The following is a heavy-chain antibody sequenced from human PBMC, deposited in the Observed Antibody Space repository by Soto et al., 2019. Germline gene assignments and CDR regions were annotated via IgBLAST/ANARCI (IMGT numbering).Heavy chain of an antibody. J-gene: IGHJ4*02. Sequence: PSETLSLTCTVSGGSISSGGYHWSWIRQHPGKGLEWIGYIYYSGSTYYNPSLKSRVTISVDTSKNQFSLKLSSVTAADTAVYYCARGRYYDFWSASGSGYYFDYWGQGTLVTVSS. D-gene: IGHD3-3*01. CDR2: IYYSGST. CDR1: GGSISSGGYH. V-gene: IGHV4-31*03. CDR3: ARGRYYDFWSASGSGYYFDY.